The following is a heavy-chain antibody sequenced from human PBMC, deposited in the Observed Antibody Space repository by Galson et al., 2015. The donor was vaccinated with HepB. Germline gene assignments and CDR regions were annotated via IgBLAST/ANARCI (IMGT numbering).Heavy chain of an antibody. Sequence: SVKVSCKASGGTFSNCGINWVRQAPGQGLEWMGGLIPIVGPTEYAQKFQGRVTITADESASTAYMELSSLRSEDTAVYYCARARYHDSSGYDYYYYGMDVWGQGTTVTVSS. D-gene: IGHD3-22*01. CDR1: GGTFSNCG. CDR3: ARARYHDSSGYDYYYYGMDV. J-gene: IGHJ6*02. CDR2: LIPIVGPT. V-gene: IGHV1-69*13.